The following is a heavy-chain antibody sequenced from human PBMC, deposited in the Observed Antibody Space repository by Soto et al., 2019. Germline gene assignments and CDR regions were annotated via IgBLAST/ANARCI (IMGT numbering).Heavy chain of an antibody. CDR1: GFTFSSYA. J-gene: IGHJ3*02. Sequence: EVQLLESGGGLVQPGGSLRLSCAASGFTFSSYAMSWVRQAPGKGLEWVSAISGSGGGTYYADSVKGRFTISRDNSKNTLYLQMNSLRAEDTAVYYCASRIWSGYYSGDAFDIWGQGTMVTVSS. CDR3: ASRIWSGYYSGDAFDI. V-gene: IGHV3-23*01. D-gene: IGHD3-3*01. CDR2: ISGSGGGT.